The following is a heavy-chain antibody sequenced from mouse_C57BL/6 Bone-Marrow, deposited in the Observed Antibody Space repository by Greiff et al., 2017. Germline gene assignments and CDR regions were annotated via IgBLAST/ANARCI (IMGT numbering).Heavy chain of an antibody. CDR3: ARDSSGYFDY. CDR1: GYTFTSYW. D-gene: IGHD3-2*02. Sequence: QVQLQQPGAELVRPGSSVKLSCKASGYTFTSYWMHWVKQRPIQGLEWIGNIDPSDSDTHYNQKFKDKATLTVDTSSSTAYMQLSSLPSEDSAVYYRARDSSGYFDYWGQGTTLTVSS. J-gene: IGHJ2*01. CDR2: IDPSDSDT. V-gene: IGHV1-52*01.